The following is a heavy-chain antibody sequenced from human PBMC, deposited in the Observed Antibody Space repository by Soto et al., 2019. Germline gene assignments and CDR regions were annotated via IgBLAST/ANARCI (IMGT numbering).Heavy chain of an antibody. V-gene: IGHV4-59*01. CDR1: GGSISTYY. CDR3: GSVRPSGYVMS. CDR2: IYYSGST. J-gene: IGHJ5*02. Sequence: PSETLSLTCTVSGGSISTYYWGWVRQPPGKGLEWIGYIYYSGSTNYNPSLKSRVTISVDTSKNHFSLRLASVTAADTAFYYCGSVRPSGYVMSWGQGTLVTVSS. D-gene: IGHD6-25*01.